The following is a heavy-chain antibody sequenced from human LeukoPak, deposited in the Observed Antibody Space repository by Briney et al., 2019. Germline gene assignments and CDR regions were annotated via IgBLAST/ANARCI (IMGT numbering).Heavy chain of an antibody. D-gene: IGHD4-17*01. Sequence: SETLSLTCTVSGGSISSYYWGWIRQPPGKGLGWIGSIYHSGSTYYNPSLKSRVTISVDTSKNQFSLKLSSVTAADTAVYYCAHDYGEEEGYFQHWGQGTLVTVSS. CDR3: AHDYGEEEGYFQH. CDR1: GGSISSYY. CDR2: IYHSGST. V-gene: IGHV4-38-2*02. J-gene: IGHJ1*01.